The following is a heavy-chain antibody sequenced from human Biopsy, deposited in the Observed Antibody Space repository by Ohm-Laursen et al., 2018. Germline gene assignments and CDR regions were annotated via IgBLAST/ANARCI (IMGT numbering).Heavy chain of an antibody. D-gene: IGHD1-26*01. CDR1: GYSFTSYY. V-gene: IGHV1-46*01. CDR2: INPSGSTT. J-gene: IGHJ4*02. CDR3: ARGPHSGSHSCFDY. Sequence: GASVKVSCKASGYSFTSYYMHWVRQAPGQGLEWMGMINPSGSTTSYPQIFQGRVTMTRDTSKSTVYMELSSLRSADTAVYYCARGPHSGSHSCFDYWGRGTLVTVSS.